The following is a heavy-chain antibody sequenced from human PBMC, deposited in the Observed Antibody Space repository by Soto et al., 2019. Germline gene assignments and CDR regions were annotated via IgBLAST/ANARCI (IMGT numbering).Heavy chain of an antibody. D-gene: IGHD1-1*01. J-gene: IGHJ3*02. CDR2: ISSSGSTI. CDR3: ARLRLLYNWNDMGNAFDI. Sequence: GGSLRLSCAASGFTFSDYYMSWIRQAPGKGLEWVSYISSSGSTIYYADSGKGRFTISRDNAKNSLYLQMNSLRAEDTAGYYCARLRLLYNWNDMGNAFDIWGQGTMVTVSS. CDR1: GFTFSDYY. V-gene: IGHV3-11*01.